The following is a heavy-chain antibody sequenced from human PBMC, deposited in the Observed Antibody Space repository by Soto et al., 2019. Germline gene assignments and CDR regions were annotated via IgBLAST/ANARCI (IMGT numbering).Heavy chain of an antibody. CDR2: IYYSGST. CDR1: GGSISSSSYY. V-gene: IGHV4-39*02. J-gene: IGHJ6*02. CDR3: ARDCGGDCYPFRYYYGMDV. Sequence: SETLSLTCTVSGGSISSSSYYWGWIRQPPGMGLEWIGSIYYSGSTYYDPSLKSRVTISVDTSKNQFSLKLSSVTAADTAVYYCARDCGGDCYPFRYYYGMDVWGQGTTVTVSS. D-gene: IGHD2-21*02.